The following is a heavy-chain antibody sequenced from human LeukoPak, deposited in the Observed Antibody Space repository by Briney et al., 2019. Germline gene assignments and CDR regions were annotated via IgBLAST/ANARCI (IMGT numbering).Heavy chain of an antibody. D-gene: IGHD4-23*01. CDR3: ARRPLYGGSASDAIDI. J-gene: IGHJ3*02. V-gene: IGHV3-74*01. Sequence: PGGSLRLSCAASGFSFSSYWMHWVRQAPGKGLVWVSRIHSDGTTPNYADSVKGRFTISRDNAKNTLDLQMNSLRVEDTAVYYCARRPLYGGSASDAIDIWGQGTMVTVSS. CDR1: GFSFSSYW. CDR2: IHSDGTTP.